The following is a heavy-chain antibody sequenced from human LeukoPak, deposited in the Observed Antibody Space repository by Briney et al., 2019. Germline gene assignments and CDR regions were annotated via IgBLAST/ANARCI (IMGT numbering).Heavy chain of an antibody. V-gene: IGHV3-33*01. CDR2: IWYDGSNK. Sequence: GGSLRLSCAASGFTFSSYGMHWVRQAPGKGLEWVAVIWYDGSNKYYADSVKGRFTISRDNSKNTLYLQMNSLRVEDTAVYYRARASGVQWLVPPWFDPWGQGTLVTVSS. CDR3: ARASGVQWLVPPWFDP. J-gene: IGHJ5*02. D-gene: IGHD6-19*01. CDR1: GFTFSSYG.